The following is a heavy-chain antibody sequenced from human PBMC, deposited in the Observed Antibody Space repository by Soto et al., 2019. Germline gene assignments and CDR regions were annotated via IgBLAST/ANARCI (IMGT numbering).Heavy chain of an antibody. CDR1: GGSISSGDYY. Sequence: QVQLQESGPGLVKPSQTLSLTCTVSGGSISSGDYYWSWIRQPPGKGLEWIGYIYYSGSTYYNPSLKSRVTIAVDTSKNQCSLKLSSVTAADTAVYYCARFLKSGDANFDYWGQGTLVTVSS. CDR2: IYYSGST. V-gene: IGHV4-30-4*01. D-gene: IGHD4-17*01. J-gene: IGHJ4*02. CDR3: ARFLKSGDANFDY.